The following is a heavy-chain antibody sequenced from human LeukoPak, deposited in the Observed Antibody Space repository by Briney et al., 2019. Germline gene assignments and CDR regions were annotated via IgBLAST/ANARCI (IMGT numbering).Heavy chain of an antibody. Sequence: PSETLSLTCTVSGGSISSGDYYWSWIRQPPGKGLEWIGYIYYSGSTYYNPSLKSRVTISVDTSKNQFSLKLSSVTAADTAVCYCARGPLESGGYYFDYWGQGTLVTVSS. V-gene: IGHV4-30-4*01. CDR2: IYYSGST. D-gene: IGHD3-10*01. CDR1: GGSISSGDYY. J-gene: IGHJ4*02. CDR3: ARGPLESGGYYFDY.